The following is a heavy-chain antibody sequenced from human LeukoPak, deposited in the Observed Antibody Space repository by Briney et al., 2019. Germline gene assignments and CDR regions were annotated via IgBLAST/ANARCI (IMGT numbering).Heavy chain of an antibody. Sequence: GGSLRLSCAASGFTFSSYSMNWVRQAPGKGLEWVSSISSSSSYIYCADSVKGRFTISRDNAKNSLYLQMNSLRAEDTAVYYCASSEYYYDSSGYYPNWFDPWGQGTLVTVSS. V-gene: IGHV3-21*01. CDR3: ASSEYYYDSSGYYPNWFDP. J-gene: IGHJ5*02. CDR1: GFTFSSYS. D-gene: IGHD3-22*01. CDR2: ISSSSSYI.